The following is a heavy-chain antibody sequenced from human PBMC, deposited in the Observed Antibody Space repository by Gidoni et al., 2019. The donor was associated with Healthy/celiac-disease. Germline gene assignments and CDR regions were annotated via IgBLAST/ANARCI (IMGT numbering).Heavy chain of an antibody. D-gene: IGHD4-17*01. CDR1: GFTFDDYA. CDR2: ISWNIGSI. CDR3: AKDSDAVNANFDY. V-gene: IGHV3-9*01. Sequence: EVQLVASGGGLVQPGRSLSLSGAASGFTFDDYAIHWVRQAPGKGLEWVSGISWNIGSIGYADSVKGRFTISRDNAKSSLYLQMNSLRAEDTALYYCAKDSDAVNANFDYWGQGTLVTVSS. J-gene: IGHJ4*02.